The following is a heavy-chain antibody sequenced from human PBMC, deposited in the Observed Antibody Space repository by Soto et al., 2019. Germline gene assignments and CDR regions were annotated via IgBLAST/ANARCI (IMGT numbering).Heavy chain of an antibody. J-gene: IGHJ4*02. D-gene: IGHD4-4*01. Sequence: ASVKVSCKASGYSFTGYDINWVRQAPGQGLEWMGWMNPNTGGTGYAQKFQGRVTMTRNTSISTAYMELSSLRPDDMAVYYCARAKTTVSRNDYWGQGTLVTVSS. V-gene: IGHV1-8*01. CDR3: ARAKTTVSRNDY. CDR2: MNPNTGGT. CDR1: GYSFTGYD.